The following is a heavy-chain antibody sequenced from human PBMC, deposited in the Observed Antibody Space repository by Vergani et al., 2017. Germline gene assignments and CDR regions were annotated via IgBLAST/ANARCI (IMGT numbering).Heavy chain of an antibody. Sequence: QVQLQESGPGLVKPSETLSLICTVSGGSISGDYYYWGWIRQPPGKGLEWIGSVFYSGSTTYNPSLKSRVSLSVDTSKNQFSLDLDSVTAADTGLYYCARNHSGGWFASWGQGTQVIVSS. CDR2: VFYSGST. D-gene: IGHD2-15*01. J-gene: IGHJ5*01. V-gene: IGHV4-39*01. CDR3: ARNHSGGWFAS. CDR1: GGSISGDYYY.